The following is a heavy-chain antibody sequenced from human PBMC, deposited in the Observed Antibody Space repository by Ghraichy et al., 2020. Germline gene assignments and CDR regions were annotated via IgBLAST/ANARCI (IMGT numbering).Heavy chain of an antibody. J-gene: IGHJ4*02. Sequence: GSLRLSCKGSGFPFSRYGMHWVRRAPGKGLGWVALRSPDKETKFYADSVRGRFTISRDDSKSTLFLRMNNLRPEDTGMYYCARGDDGSPDSWGPGTLVIVSS. V-gene: IGHV3-30*03. CDR3: ARGDDGSPDS. CDR1: GFPFSRYG. CDR2: RSPDKETK. D-gene: IGHD1-26*01.